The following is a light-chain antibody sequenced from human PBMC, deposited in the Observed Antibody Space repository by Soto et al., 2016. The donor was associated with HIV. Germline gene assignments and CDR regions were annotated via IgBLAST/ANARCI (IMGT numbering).Light chain of an antibody. Sequence: DIQMTQSPSSLSASVGDRVTITCRSSQSINTYLNWYQQKPGKAPKLLIYGTSSNIAGVPSRFSGSGSGTDFTLTISSLQPEDFATYYCQQSYSTPYSFGQGTKVEIK. CDR1: QSINTY. J-gene: IGKJ2*03. V-gene: IGKV1-39*01. CDR2: GTS. CDR3: QQSYSTPYS.